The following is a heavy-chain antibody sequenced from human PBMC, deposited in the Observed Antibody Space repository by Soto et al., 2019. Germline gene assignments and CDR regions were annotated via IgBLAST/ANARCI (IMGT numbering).Heavy chain of an antibody. D-gene: IGHD2-21*02. Sequence: ASVKVSCKASGYTFTGYYMHWVRQAPGQGLEWMGWINPNSGGTNYAQKFQGWVTMTRDTSISTAYMELSRLRSDDTAVYYCARGRDRDDSDYCCGGCPGDYFDYWGQGTLVPVSS. CDR3: ARGRDRDDSDYCCGGCPGDYFDY. CDR1: GYTFTGYY. J-gene: IGHJ4*02. CDR2: INPNSGGT. V-gene: IGHV1-2*04.